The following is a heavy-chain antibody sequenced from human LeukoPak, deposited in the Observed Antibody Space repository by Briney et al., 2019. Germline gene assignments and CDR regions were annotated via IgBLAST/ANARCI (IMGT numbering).Heavy chain of an antibody. D-gene: IGHD2-2*01. Sequence: ASVKVSCKASGYTFTNYGISWVRQAPGQGLEWMGRISAYNGNTNYAQKLQGRVTMTTDTSTSTAYMELRSLTSDDTAVYYCARVGAYCTSTSCLDYWGQGTLVTVSS. CDR2: ISAYNGNT. CDR1: GYTFTNYG. CDR3: ARVGAYCTSTSCLDY. J-gene: IGHJ4*02. V-gene: IGHV1-18*01.